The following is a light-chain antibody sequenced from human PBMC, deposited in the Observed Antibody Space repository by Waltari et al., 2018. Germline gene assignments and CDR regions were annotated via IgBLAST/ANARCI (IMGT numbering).Light chain of an antibody. Sequence: DIQMTQSPSTLSASVADRVTITCRHSQNINYWLAWYQQKPGKAPNLLIYKASSLESGVPSRFSGSGSGTEVTLTISSLQPGDFATYYCQQYNSFPWTFGQGTKVEIK. V-gene: IGKV1-5*03. CDR1: QNINYW. CDR3: QQYNSFPWT. CDR2: KAS. J-gene: IGKJ1*01.